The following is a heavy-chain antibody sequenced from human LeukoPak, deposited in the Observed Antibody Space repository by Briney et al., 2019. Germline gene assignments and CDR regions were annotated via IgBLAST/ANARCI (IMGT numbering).Heavy chain of an antibody. CDR3: ARGSGRNDYGDYGWFDP. CDR1: GGSISSGGYS. J-gene: IGHJ5*02. D-gene: IGHD4-17*01. CDR2: IYHSGST. Sequence: SSETLSLTCAVSGGSISSGGYSWSWIRQPPGKGLEWIGYIYHSGSTYYNPSLKSRVTISVDRSKNQFSLKLSSVTAADTAVYYCARGSGRNDYGDYGWFDPWGQGTLVTVSS. V-gene: IGHV4-30-2*01.